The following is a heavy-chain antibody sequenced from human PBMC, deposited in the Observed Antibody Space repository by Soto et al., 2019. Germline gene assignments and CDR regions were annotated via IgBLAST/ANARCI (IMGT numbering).Heavy chain of an antibody. Sequence: SETLSLTCTVSGGSISSYYWSWIRQPPGKGLEWIGYIYYSGSTNYNPSLKSRVTISVDTSKNQFSLKLSSVTAADTAVYYCARDLGYSYGFAGMDVWGQGTTVTVSS. J-gene: IGHJ6*02. CDR1: GGSISSYY. CDR3: ARDLGYSYGFAGMDV. CDR2: IYYSGST. V-gene: IGHV4-59*01. D-gene: IGHD5-18*01.